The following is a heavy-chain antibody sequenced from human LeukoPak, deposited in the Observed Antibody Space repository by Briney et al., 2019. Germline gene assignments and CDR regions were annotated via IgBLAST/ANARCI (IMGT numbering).Heavy chain of an antibody. CDR2: IHTRGST. D-gene: IGHD6-19*01. V-gene: IGHV4-4*09. Sequence: SETLSRTCTVSGGSISSYYWSWIRQPPGKGLEWIGYIHTRGSTKYNPSLKSRVTISVDTSKNQFSLKLSSVTAADTAVYYCAGNSGWYVYNYWGQGTLVSVSS. CDR1: GGSISSYY. J-gene: IGHJ4*02. CDR3: AGNSGWYVYNY.